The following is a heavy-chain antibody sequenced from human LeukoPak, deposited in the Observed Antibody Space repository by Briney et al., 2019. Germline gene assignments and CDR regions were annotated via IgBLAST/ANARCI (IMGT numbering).Heavy chain of an antibody. V-gene: IGHV3-48*04. CDR3: ARGTYYYDSSGYYSLT. Sequence: TGGSLRLSCAASGFTFSSCSMNWVRQAPGKGLEWVSYISSSSSTIYYGDSVKGRFTISRDNAKNSLYLQMNSLRAEDTAVYYCARGTYYYDSSGYYSLTWGQGTLVTVSS. CDR2: ISSSSSTI. J-gene: IGHJ5*02. CDR1: GFTFSSCS. D-gene: IGHD3-22*01.